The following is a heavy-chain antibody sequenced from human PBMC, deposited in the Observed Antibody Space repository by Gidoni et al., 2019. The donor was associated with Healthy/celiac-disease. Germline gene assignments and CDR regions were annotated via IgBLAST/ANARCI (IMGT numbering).Heavy chain of an antibody. CDR3: ARNRHYYDSSGYFSDAFDI. CDR2: IGTAGDT. D-gene: IGHD3-22*01. Sequence: EVQLVESGGGLFQPGGSLRLSCAASGFTFSSYDMHWVRQATGTGLELVSAIGTAGDTYSPGPVKGRFTISRENAKNSLYLQMNSLRAGDTAVYYCARNRHYYDSSGYFSDAFDIWGQGTMVTVSS. J-gene: IGHJ3*02. V-gene: IGHV3-13*01. CDR1: GFTFSSYD.